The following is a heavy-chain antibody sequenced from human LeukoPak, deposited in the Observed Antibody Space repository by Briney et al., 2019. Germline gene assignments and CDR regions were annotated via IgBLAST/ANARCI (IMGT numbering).Heavy chain of an antibody. V-gene: IGHV1-46*01. Sequence: ASVKVSCKASGYTFTSYYMHWVRQAPGQGLEWMGIINPSGGSTSYAQKFQGRVTMTRDTSTSTVYMELSSLRSEDTAVYYCARDTGYYDSSGYFDYRGQGTLVTVSS. J-gene: IGHJ4*02. D-gene: IGHD3-22*01. CDR3: ARDTGYYDSSGYFDY. CDR1: GYTFTSYY. CDR2: INPSGGST.